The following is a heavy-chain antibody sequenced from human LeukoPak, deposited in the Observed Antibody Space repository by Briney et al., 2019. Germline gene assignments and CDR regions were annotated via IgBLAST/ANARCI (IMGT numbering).Heavy chain of an antibody. CDR2: ISYDGSNK. D-gene: IGHD4/OR15-4a*01. J-gene: IGHJ6*02. Sequence: GGSLRLSCAASGFTFSSYGMHWVRQAPGKGLEWVAVISYDGSNKYYADSVKGRFTISRDNSKNTLYLQMNSLRAEDTAVYYCLVLFPGMDVWGQGTTVTVSS. V-gene: IGHV3-30*03. CDR1: GFTFSSYG. CDR3: LVLFPGMDV.